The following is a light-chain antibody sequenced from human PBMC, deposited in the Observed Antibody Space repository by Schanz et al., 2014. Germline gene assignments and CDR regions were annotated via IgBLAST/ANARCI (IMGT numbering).Light chain of an antibody. CDR3: QQSYSTPRT. J-gene: IGKJ3*01. V-gene: IGKV1-39*01. CDR2: AAS. CDR1: QYINNY. Sequence: IQMTQSPSSLSASLGDSVTITCRSSQYINNYVNWYHHRPGRAPKLLISAASTLQSGVPSRFSGSGSGTDFTFSIGSLQVEDFGTYYCQQSYSTPRTFGPGTKVDIK.